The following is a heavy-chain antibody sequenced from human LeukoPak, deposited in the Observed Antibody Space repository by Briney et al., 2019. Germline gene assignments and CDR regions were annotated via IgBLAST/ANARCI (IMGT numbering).Heavy chain of an antibody. Sequence: GGSLRLSCAASGFTFNRDWTAWVRQAPGKGLEWVANIKEDGSEKNYVDSVKGRFTISRDNAENSVYLQMNDLRAEDTGVYHCATKEPSTSGWSYWGQGTLVAVSS. CDR3: ATKEPSTSGWSY. CDR1: GFTFNRDW. CDR2: IKEDGSEK. D-gene: IGHD6-19*01. J-gene: IGHJ4*02. V-gene: IGHV3-7*01.